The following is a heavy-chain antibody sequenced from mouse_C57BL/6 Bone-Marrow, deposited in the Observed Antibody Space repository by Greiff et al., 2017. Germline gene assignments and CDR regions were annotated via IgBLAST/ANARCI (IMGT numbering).Heavy chain of an antibody. CDR3: ARNSDYDYGGFAY. J-gene: IGHJ3*01. Sequence: VQLKESGPGLVAPSQSLSITCTVSGFSLTSYAISWVRQPPGKGLEWLGVLWTGGGTNYNSALKSRLSISKDNSKSQVFLKMNSLQTDDTARYYCARNSDYDYGGFAYWGQGTLVTVSA. D-gene: IGHD2-4*01. CDR1: GFSLTSYA. CDR2: LWTGGGT. V-gene: IGHV2-9-1*01.